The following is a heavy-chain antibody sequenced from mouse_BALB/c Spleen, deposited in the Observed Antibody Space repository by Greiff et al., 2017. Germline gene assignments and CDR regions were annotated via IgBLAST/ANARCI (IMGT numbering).Heavy chain of an antibody. CDR1: GFNIKDTY. CDR3: ASYPGYFDV. Sequence: VQLQQSGAELVKPGASVKLSCTASGFNIKDTYMHWVKQRPEQGLEWIGRIDPANGNTEYDPKFQGKATITADTSSNTAYLQLSSLTSEDTAVYYCASYPGYFDVWGAGTTVTVSS. J-gene: IGHJ1*01. V-gene: IGHV14-3*02. CDR2: IDPANGNT.